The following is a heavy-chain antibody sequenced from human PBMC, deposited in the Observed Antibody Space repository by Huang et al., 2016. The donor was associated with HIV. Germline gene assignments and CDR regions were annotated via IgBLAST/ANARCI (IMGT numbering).Heavy chain of an antibody. CDR3: ATKTAGMDI. CDR1: TFRFGAYW. V-gene: IGHV3-7*03. Sequence: VESGGRLVQPGGSIRLSCVGSTFRFGAYWMSWVSQPPGKGLEWGAKIRQDESEKYYVDSVKGRFNISRDNAKKVVFLEMNNVRVEDTATYFCATKTAGMDIWGQGTTVTVS. CDR2: IRQDESEK. D-gene: IGHD1-7*01. J-gene: IGHJ6*02.